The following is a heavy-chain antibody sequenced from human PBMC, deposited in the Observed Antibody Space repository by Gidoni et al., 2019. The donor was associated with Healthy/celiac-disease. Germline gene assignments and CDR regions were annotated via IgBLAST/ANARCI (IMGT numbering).Heavy chain of an antibody. CDR3: ARGLLDYGDYYYYGMDV. Sequence: QVQLQESGPGLVKPSETLSLTCTVSGGSISSYYWSWIRQPPGKGLEWIGYIYYSGSTNSNPPRKSRVTISVDTSKNQFSLKLSSVTAADTAVYYCARGLLDYGDYYYYGMDVWGQGTTVTVSS. CDR1: GGSISSYY. D-gene: IGHD4-17*01. J-gene: IGHJ6*02. V-gene: IGHV4-59*08. CDR2: IYYSGST.